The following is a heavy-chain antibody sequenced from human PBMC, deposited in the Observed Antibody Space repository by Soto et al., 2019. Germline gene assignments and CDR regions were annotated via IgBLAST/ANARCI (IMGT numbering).Heavy chain of an antibody. CDR3: ARSRSGYRGYDYYYYCMDV. Sequence: GGSLRLSCAASGFTFSSYAMHWVRQAPGKGLEWVAVISYDGSNKYYADSVKGRFTISRDNSKNTLYLQMNSLRAEDTAVYSCARSRSGYRGYDYYYYCMDVWGQGTTVTVSS. D-gene: IGHD5-12*01. CDR1: GFTFSSYA. V-gene: IGHV3-30-3*01. CDR2: ISYDGSNK. J-gene: IGHJ6*02.